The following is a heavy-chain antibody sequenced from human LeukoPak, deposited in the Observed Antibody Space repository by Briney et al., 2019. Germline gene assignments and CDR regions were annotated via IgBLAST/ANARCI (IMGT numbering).Heavy chain of an antibody. D-gene: IGHD2-2*01. J-gene: IGHJ6*03. CDR1: GYTSTDYY. V-gene: IGHV1-69-2*01. Sequence: ASVKISCKVSGYTSTDYYMHWVQQAPGKGLEWMGLVDPEDGETIYAEKFQGRVTITANTSTDTAYMELSSLRSEDTAVYYCATAGISKCSSTSCYESIFNYYYYYMDVWGKGTTVTVSS. CDR3: ATAGISKCSSTSCYESIFNYYYYYMDV. CDR2: VDPEDGET.